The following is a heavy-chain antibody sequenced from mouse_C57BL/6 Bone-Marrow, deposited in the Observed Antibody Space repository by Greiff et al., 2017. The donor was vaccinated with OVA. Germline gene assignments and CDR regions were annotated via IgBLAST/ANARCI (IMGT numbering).Heavy chain of an antibody. Sequence: QVQLKQSGAELVKPGASVKLSCKASGYTFTSYWMQWVKQRPGQGLEWIGEIDPSDSYTNYNQKFKGKATLTVDTSSSTAYMQLSSLTSEDSAVYYGARGNWDDYFDYWGQGTTLTVSS. CDR2: IDPSDSYT. CDR3: ARGNWDDYFDY. D-gene: IGHD4-1*01. V-gene: IGHV1-50*01. CDR1: GYTFTSYW. J-gene: IGHJ2*01.